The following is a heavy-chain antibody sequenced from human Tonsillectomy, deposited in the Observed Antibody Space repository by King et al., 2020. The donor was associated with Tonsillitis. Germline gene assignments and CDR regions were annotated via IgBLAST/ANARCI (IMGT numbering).Heavy chain of an antibody. Sequence: VQLVESGGGVVQPGRSLRLSCAASGFTFSNYGMHWVRQAPGKGLDWVAVISYDGSHKNYADSVKGRFTISRDNSKNTLYLQMNSLRAEDTAVYYCAKVFEGVRLGVGGMAPGAAGGQGTLVTVSS. CDR3: AKVFEGVRLGVGGMAPGAA. CDR1: GFTFSNYG. CDR2: ISYDGSHK. D-gene: IGHD1-26*01. V-gene: IGHV3-30*18. J-gene: IGHJ4*02.